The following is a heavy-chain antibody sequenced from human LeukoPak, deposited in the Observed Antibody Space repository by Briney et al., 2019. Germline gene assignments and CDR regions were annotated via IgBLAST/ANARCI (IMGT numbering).Heavy chain of an antibody. CDR1: LFTFTNAR. D-gene: IGHD2-15*01. J-gene: IGHJ4*02. CDR3: TEGYGQPYFEY. Sequence: GSLRLSPAASLFTFTNARTGWVRQAPRKGIDWGGLIKSKIDGGTTDFAAPVKGRFTISTDHLKHPLYLQMNSLKSEDTAVYYWTEGYGQPYFEYWGQGTLVTVSS. CDR2: IKSKIDGGTT. V-gene: IGHV3-15*01.